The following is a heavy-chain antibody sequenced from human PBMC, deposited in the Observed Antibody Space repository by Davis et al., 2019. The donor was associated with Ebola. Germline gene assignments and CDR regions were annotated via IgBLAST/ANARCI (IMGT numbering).Heavy chain of an antibody. V-gene: IGHV4-39*01. CDR3: ARHGYSYGGTSDY. J-gene: IGHJ4*02. D-gene: IGHD5-18*01. CDR2: IYYSGST. CDR1: PCSISSSSYY. Sequence: SETLSLTCTVSPCSISSSSYYWGCIRQPPGKGLEWIGSIYYSGSTYYNPSLKSRLTISVDTSKNQFSLKLSSVTAADTAVYYCARHGYSYGGTSDYWGQGTLVTVSS.